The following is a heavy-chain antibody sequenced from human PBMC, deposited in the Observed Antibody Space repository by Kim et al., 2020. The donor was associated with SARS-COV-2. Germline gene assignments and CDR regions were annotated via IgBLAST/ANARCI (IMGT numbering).Heavy chain of an antibody. D-gene: IGHD3-16*01. J-gene: IGHJ4*02. CDR2: ISGSGGST. V-gene: IGHV3-23*01. CDR3: AKDLVLWGSYWDRFDY. Sequence: GGSLRLSCAASGFTFSSYAMSWVRQAPGNGLEWVSAISGSGGSTYYADSVKGRFTISRDNSKNTLYLQMNSLRAEDTAVYYCAKDLVLWGSYWDRFDYWGQGTLVTVSS. CDR1: GFTFSSYA.